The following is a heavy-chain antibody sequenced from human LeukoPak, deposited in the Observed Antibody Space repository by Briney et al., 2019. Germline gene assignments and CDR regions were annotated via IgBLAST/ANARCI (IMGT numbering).Heavy chain of an antibody. CDR2: ISTSSSYI. V-gene: IGHV3-21*01. J-gene: IGHJ5*02. CDR3: ARDSGGARFFNWFDP. D-gene: IGHD3-10*01. CDR1: GFTFSSYN. Sequence: GGSLRLSCAASGFTFSSYNMNWVRQAPGKGLEWVSFISTSSSYIYYADSVKGRFTISRDNAKNSLFLQMTSLRAEDTALYYCARDSGGARFFNWFDPWGQGALVTVSS.